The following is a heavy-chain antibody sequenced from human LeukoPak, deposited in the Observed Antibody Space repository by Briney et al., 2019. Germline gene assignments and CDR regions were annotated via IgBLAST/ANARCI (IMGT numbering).Heavy chain of an antibody. CDR1: GGSISSYY. Sequence: SETLSLTCTVSGGSISSYYWSWIRQPPGKGLEWIGYIYYSGSTNYNPSLKSRVTMSVDTSKNQFSLKLSSVTAADTAVYYCARDSYGDAFDIWGQGTMVTVSS. CDR3: ARDSYGDAFDI. V-gene: IGHV4-59*12. J-gene: IGHJ3*02. D-gene: IGHD5-18*01. CDR2: IYYSGST.